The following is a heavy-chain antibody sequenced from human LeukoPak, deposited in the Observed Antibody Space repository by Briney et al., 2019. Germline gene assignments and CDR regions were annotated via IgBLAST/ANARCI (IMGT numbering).Heavy chain of an antibody. J-gene: IGHJ4*02. CDR1: GFTFSGYA. V-gene: IGHV3-23*01. Sequence: GRSLRLSCAASGFTFSGYAMSWVRQAPGKGLEWVSAISGSGGSTNYADSVKGRFTISRDNSKNTLYLQMNSLRAEDTAVYFCAKEEYSYGFLYWGQGTLVTVSS. CDR2: ISGSGGST. CDR3: AKEEYSYGFLY. D-gene: IGHD5-18*01.